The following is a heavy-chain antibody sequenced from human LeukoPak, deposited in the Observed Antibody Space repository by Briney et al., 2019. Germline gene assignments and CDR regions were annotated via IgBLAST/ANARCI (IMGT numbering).Heavy chain of an antibody. D-gene: IGHD3-10*01. CDR2: IYYSGIT. V-gene: IGHV4-39*01. CDR1: GASISSSDRY. J-gene: IGHJ6*03. CDR3: ARHQEGMVRGVLYYMDV. Sequence: SETLSLTCTVSGASISSSDRYWGWIRQPPGKGLEWIGSIYYSGITYHNPSLKSRVTISVDTSNNQFPLKMSSVTAADTAVYFCARHQEGMVRGVLYYMDVWGKGTTVIISS.